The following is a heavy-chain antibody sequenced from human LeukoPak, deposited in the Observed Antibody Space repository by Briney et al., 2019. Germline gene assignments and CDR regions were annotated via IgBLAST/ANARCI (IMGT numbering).Heavy chain of an antibody. CDR3: AKAEVYYYGSTGYEFDY. CDR1: GFTFSSYA. V-gene: IGHV3-23*01. Sequence: PGGSLRLSCAASGFTFSSYAMSWVRQAPGKRLEWVSAISGSGGSTYYADSVKGRFTISRDNSKNTLYLQMNSLRAEDTAVYYCAKAEVYYYGSTGYEFDYWGQGTLVTVSS. D-gene: IGHD3-22*01. J-gene: IGHJ4*02. CDR2: ISGSGGST.